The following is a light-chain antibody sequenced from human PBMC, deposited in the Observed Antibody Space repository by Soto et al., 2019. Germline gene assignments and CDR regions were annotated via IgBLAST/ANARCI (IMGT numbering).Light chain of an antibody. CDR2: DVS. V-gene: IGKV1-5*01. J-gene: IGKJ1*01. CDR1: QSISGW. Sequence: DIQMTQSPSTLSASVGDRVTITCRASQSISGWLAWYQQKPGKAPKLLIYDVSSLESGVPSRFSGGGAGTEFTLTISSLQPEDFATYYCQQTSAFPRAFGQGTKVDNK. CDR3: QQTSAFPRA.